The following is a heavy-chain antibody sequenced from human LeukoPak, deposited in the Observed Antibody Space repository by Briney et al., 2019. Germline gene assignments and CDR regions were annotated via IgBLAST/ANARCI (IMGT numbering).Heavy chain of an antibody. CDR3: AKATSEYSGSYYNDY. V-gene: IGHV3-23*01. CDR2: ISGSGGST. J-gene: IGHJ4*02. D-gene: IGHD1-26*01. CDR1: GFTFSNAW. Sequence: GGSLRLSCAASGFTFSNAWMSWVRQAPGKGLEWVSSISGSGGSTYYADSVKGRFTISRDNSKDTLYLQMNSLRAEDTAVYYCAKATSEYSGSYYNDYWGQGTLVTVSS.